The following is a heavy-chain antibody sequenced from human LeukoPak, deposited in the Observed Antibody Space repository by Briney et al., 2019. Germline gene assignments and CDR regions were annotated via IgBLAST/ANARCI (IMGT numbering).Heavy chain of an antibody. CDR3: ARRNTAMVYFDY. V-gene: IGHV5-51*01. CDR2: ISPGDSET. J-gene: IGHJ4*02. Sequence: GESLKISCKGSGYSLTSYWIGWVRQMPGKGLEWMGIISPGDSETRYSPSFQGQVTISADKSISTAYLQWRSLKASDTAMYYCARRNTAMVYFDYWGQGTLVTVSS. CDR1: GYSLTSYW. D-gene: IGHD5-18*01.